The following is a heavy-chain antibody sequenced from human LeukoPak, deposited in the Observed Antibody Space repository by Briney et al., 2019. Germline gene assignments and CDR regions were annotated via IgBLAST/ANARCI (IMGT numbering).Heavy chain of an antibody. J-gene: IGHJ4*02. CDR2: ISDSGGRT. CDR3: AKRGVVLRGFLVGFHKEAYYYDS. D-gene: IGHD3-16*01. CDR1: GITLSNYG. V-gene: IGHV3-23*01. Sequence: PGGSLRLSCAVSGITLSNYGMGWVRQAPGKGLEWVAGISDSGGRTNYADSVKGRFTISRDNPKNTLSLQMNSLRTEDTAVYFCAKRGVVLRGFLVGFHKEAYYYDSWGQGALVTVPS.